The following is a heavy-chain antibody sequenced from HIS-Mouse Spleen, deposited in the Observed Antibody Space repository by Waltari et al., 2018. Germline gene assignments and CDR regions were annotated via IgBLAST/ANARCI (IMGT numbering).Heavy chain of an antibody. Sequence: QLQLQESGPGLVKPSETLSLTCTVSGGPISSSSSSWGWIRQPPGKGLEWIGSIYYSGSTYYNPSLKSRVTISVDTSKNQFSLKLSSVTAADTAVYYCARAPTGFLEWFDAFDIWGQGTMVTVSS. CDR2: IYYSGST. V-gene: IGHV4-39*07. J-gene: IGHJ3*02. CDR1: GGPISSSSSS. D-gene: IGHD3-3*01. CDR3: ARAPTGFLEWFDAFDI.